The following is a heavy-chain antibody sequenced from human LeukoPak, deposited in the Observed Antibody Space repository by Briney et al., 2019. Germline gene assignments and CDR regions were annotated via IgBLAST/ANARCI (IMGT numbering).Heavy chain of an antibody. CDR2: IYSGGST. V-gene: IGHV3-66*01. D-gene: IGHD6-13*01. CDR1: GLILKSNH. Sequence: TGGSLRLSCEASGLILKSNHMSWVRHAPGRGLEWVSLIYSGGSTYYADSVKGRFTISRDNSKNTLYLQLNSLRAEDTAVYYCTKLGYWGEGTLVTVSS. CDR3: TKLGY. J-gene: IGHJ4*02.